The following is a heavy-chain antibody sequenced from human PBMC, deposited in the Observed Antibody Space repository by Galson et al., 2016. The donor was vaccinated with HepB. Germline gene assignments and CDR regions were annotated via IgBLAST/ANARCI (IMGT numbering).Heavy chain of an antibody. V-gene: IGHV3-23*01. Sequence: SLRLSCAASGFTFSNYALSWVRQAPGKGLEWVSAISDSGAGTYYADSVKGRFTISRDNSKNTLYLQMNSLRAEDTAVYYCARDPSYYSGMDVWGQGTTVTVSS. CDR1: GFTFSNYA. CDR3: ARDPSYYSGMDV. CDR2: ISDSGAGT. J-gene: IGHJ6*02.